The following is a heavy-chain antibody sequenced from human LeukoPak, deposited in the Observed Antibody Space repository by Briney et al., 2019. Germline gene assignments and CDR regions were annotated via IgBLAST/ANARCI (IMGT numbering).Heavy chain of an antibody. CDR3: ARGARGYSYGHFDY. D-gene: IGHD5-18*01. CDR2: IYYSGST. CDR1: GGSISSYY. J-gene: IGHJ4*02. V-gene: IGHV4-59*01. Sequence: SETLSLTCTVSGGSISSYYWSWIRQPPGKGLEWIGYIYYSGSTNYNPSLKSRVTISVDTSKNQFSLKLSSVTAADTAVYYCARGARGYSYGHFDYWGQGTLVTVSS.